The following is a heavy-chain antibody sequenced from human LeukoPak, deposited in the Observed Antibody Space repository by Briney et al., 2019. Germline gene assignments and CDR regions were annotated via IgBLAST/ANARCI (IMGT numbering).Heavy chain of an antibody. V-gene: IGHV3-9*01. CDR3: AKARTVFTDAFDV. D-gene: IGHD1-14*01. J-gene: IGHJ3*01. Sequence: GRSLRLSCAASGFTFDDCVMHWVRQAPGKGLEWVSGSANRDYADSVRGRFTISRDNAKNSLYLQMSSLTPEDTAFYYCAKARTVFTDAFDVWGQGTMVTVSS. CDR1: GFTFDDCV. CDR2: SANR.